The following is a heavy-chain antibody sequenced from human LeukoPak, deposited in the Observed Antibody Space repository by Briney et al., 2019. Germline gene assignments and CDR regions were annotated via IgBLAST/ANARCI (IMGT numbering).Heavy chain of an antibody. Sequence: GGSLRLSCAASGFTFSSYAMSWVRQAPGKGLEWVSAISGSGGSTYYADSVKGRFTISRDNAKNTLYLQMNSLRAEDTAVYYCAKLGSMIVVEGAFDIWGQGTMVTVSS. D-gene: IGHD3-22*01. CDR3: AKLGSMIVVEGAFDI. J-gene: IGHJ3*02. CDR2: ISGSGGST. V-gene: IGHV3-23*01. CDR1: GFTFSSYA.